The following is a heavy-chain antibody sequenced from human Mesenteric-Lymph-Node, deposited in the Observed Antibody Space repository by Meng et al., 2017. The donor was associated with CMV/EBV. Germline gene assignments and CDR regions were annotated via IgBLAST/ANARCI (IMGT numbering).Heavy chain of an antibody. Sequence: ASVKVSCKASGYTFTGYYMHWVRQAPGQGLEWMGWINPNSGGTNYAQKFQGRVTMTRDTSISTAYMELSSLRSEDTAVYYCARGLGHFDWFYGMDVWGQGTTVTVSS. V-gene: IGHV1-2*02. D-gene: IGHD3-9*01. J-gene: IGHJ6*02. CDR3: ARGLGHFDWFYGMDV. CDR2: INPNSGGT. CDR1: GYTFTGYY.